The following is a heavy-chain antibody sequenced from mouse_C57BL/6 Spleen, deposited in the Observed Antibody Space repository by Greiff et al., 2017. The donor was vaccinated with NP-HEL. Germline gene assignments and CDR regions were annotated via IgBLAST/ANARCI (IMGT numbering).Heavy chain of an antibody. CDR3: TRLRSNYGY. Sequence: QVQLKESGAELVRPGASVTLSCKASGYTFTDYEMHWVKQTPVHGLEWIGAIDPETGGTAYNQKFKGKAILTADKSSSTAYMELRSLTSEDSAVYYCTRLRSNYGYWGQGTTLTVSS. CDR2: IDPETGGT. J-gene: IGHJ2*01. CDR1: GYTFTDYE. V-gene: IGHV1-15*01. D-gene: IGHD2-5*01.